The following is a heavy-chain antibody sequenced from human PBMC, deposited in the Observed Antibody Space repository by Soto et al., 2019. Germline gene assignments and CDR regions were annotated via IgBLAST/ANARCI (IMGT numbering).Heavy chain of an antibody. CDR1: GFTFSSYG. CDR2: LWYDGSNK. J-gene: IGHJ5*02. Sequence: QVQLVESGGGVVQPGRSLRLSCAASGFTFSSYGMHWVRQAPGKGLEWVAVLWYDGSNKYYADSVKGRFTTSRDNSKNTLYLQMNSLRDEDTAVYYCARGYGWFDPWGQGTLVTVSS. D-gene: IGHD6-13*01. V-gene: IGHV3-33*01. CDR3: ARGYGWFDP.